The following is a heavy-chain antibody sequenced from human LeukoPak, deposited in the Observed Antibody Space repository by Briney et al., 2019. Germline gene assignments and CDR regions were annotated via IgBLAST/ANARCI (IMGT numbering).Heavy chain of an antibody. Sequence: PGGSLRLSCAASGFTVSSNYMSWVRQAPGKGREGVSVIYSGGSTYYADSVKGRFTISRDNSKNTLYLQMNSLRAEDTAVYYCARGPKITGTTLYYYYYMDVWGKGTTVTVSS. CDR2: IYSGGST. J-gene: IGHJ6*03. CDR1: GFTVSSNY. V-gene: IGHV3-53*01. D-gene: IGHD1-7*01. CDR3: ARGPKITGTTLYYYYYMDV.